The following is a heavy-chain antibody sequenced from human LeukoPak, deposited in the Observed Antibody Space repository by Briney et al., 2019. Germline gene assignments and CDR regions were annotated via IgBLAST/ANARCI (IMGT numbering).Heavy chain of an antibody. J-gene: IGHJ4*02. CDR3: ARVAAGSRFDY. CDR2: ISGSSSCI. Sequence: GGSLRLSCAASTFTFSTYTMNWVRQTPGEGLEWVSSISGSSSCIYYADSVKGRFTTSRDNAKNSLYLQMNSLRAEDTAVYYCARVAAGSRFDYWGQGTLVTVSS. V-gene: IGHV3-21*01. CDR1: TFTFSTYT. D-gene: IGHD6-13*01.